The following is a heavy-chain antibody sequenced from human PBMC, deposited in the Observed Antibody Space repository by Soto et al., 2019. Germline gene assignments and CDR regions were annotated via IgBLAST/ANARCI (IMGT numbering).Heavy chain of an antibody. CDR1: GFTYSTYT. D-gene: IGHD1-20*01. CDR3: AKDGVPPPDYTWNTEPYFDN. CDR2: ISYDGNNK. J-gene: IGHJ4*02. V-gene: IGHV3-30-3*01. Sequence: GGSLRLSCAASGFTYSTYTMHWVRQAPGKGLEWVAVISYDGNNKFYADSVKGRFTISGDSTKQTLYLQMNSLRPDDTAMYSGAKDGVPPPDYTWNTEPYFDNWAQETLLTAS.